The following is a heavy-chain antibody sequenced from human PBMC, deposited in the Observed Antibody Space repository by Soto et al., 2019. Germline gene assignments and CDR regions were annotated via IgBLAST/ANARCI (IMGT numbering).Heavy chain of an antibody. D-gene: IGHD3-3*01. Sequence: QVQLVQSGAEVKKPGSSVKVSCKASGGTFSSYAISWVRQAPGQGLEWMGGIIPIFGTANYAQKFQGRVTITADESTSKAYMELSSLRSEDTAVYYCARGRFLEWLFLFDYWGQGTLVTVSS. V-gene: IGHV1-69*12. CDR2: IIPIFGTA. CDR3: ARGRFLEWLFLFDY. J-gene: IGHJ4*02. CDR1: GGTFSSYA.